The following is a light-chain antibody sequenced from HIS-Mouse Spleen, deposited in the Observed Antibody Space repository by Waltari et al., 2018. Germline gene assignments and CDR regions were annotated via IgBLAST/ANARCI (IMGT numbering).Light chain of an antibody. CDR2: DDS. Sequence: SYVLTQPPSVSVAPGQTARITCGGHNLGSKSVQWYQQKPGQAPVLVGYDDSDRPSGIPERFSGSNSGNTATLTISRVEAGDEADYYCQVWDSSSDHVVFGGGTKLTVL. V-gene: IGLV3-21*02. CDR3: QVWDSSSDHVV. J-gene: IGLJ2*01. CDR1: NLGSKS.